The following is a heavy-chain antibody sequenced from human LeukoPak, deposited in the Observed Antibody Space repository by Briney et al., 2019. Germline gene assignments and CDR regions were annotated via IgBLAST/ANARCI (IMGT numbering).Heavy chain of an antibody. CDR3: ARESSIVGALGSDAFDI. D-gene: IGHD1-26*01. J-gene: IGHJ3*02. CDR2: IYTSGST. CDR1: GGSISSGSYY. Sequence: NASETLSLTCTVSGGSISSGSYYWSWIRRPAGKGLEWIGRIYTSGSTNYNPSLKSRVTISVDTSKNQFSLKLSSVTAADTAVYYCARESSIVGALGSDAFDIWGQGTMVTVSS. V-gene: IGHV4-61*02.